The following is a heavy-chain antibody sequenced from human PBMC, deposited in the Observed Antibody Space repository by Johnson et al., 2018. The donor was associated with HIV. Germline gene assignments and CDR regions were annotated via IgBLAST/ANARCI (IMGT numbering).Heavy chain of an antibody. J-gene: IGHJ3*02. CDR2: INWNGGST. D-gene: IGHD1-26*01. CDR1: GFTFDEFDDYG. V-gene: IGHV3-20*04. Sequence: VQLVESGGGVVRPGGSLRLSCAASGFTFDEFDDYGMSWVRQAPGKGLEWVSGINWNGGSTGYADSVKGRFTISRDNAKNSMYLQMNSLRAEDTALDYCAKGDSGSYSDDAFDIWGQGTMVTVSS. CDR3: AKGDSGSYSDDAFDI.